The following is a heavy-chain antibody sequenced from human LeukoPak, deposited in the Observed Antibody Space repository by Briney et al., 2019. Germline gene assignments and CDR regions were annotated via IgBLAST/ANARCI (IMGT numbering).Heavy chain of an antibody. V-gene: IGHV5-51*01. CDR2: IYPGDSDT. J-gene: IGHJ4*02. CDR1: GYSFTTYW. CDR3: ARQAYGSGTYYDY. D-gene: IGHD3-10*01. Sequence: GEPLKISCKGSGYSFTTYWIGWVRQMPGKGLAWMGIIYPGDSDTRYSPSFQGQVTISVDKSISTAYLQWSSLKASDTAMYYCARQAYGSGTYYDYWGQGTLVTVSS.